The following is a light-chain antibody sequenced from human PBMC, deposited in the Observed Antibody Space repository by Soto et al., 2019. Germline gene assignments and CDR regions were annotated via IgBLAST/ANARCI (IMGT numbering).Light chain of an antibody. J-gene: IGKJ4*01. V-gene: IGKV3-20*01. Sequence: VLTQSPGTLSLSPGERATLSCRASQSVSSSSLAWYQQKPGQAPRLLIYDASSRATGTPDRFSGSGSGTDFTLTISRLEPEDFAVYYCQQFGSSPLTFGGGTKVDI. CDR3: QQFGSSPLT. CDR2: DAS. CDR1: QSVSSSS.